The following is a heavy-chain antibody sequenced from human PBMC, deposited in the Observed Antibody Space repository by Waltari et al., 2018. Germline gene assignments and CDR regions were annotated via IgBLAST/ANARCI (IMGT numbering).Heavy chain of an antibody. V-gene: IGHV3-49*02. CDR3: TSPKYCGYDIYYYYGMDV. J-gene: IGHJ6*02. D-gene: IGHD5-12*01. Sequence: KGVEWVGFIRIKADVGTTEYAASVKGRFNISRDDSKSIAYLQMNSLQTEDTAVYYCTSPKYCGYDIYYYYGMDVWGQGTTVTVSS. CDR2: IRIKADVGTT.